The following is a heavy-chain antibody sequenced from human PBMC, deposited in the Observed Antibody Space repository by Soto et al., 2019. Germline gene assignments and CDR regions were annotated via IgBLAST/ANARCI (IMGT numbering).Heavy chain of an antibody. J-gene: IGHJ6*02. Sequence: SVKVSCKASGGTFSSYAISWVRQAPGQGLEWMGGIIPIFGTANYAQKFQGRVTITADESTSTAYMELSSLRSEDTAVYYCAREGTVTTDYYYYGMEVWGQGTTVTVSS. V-gene: IGHV1-69*13. CDR1: GGTFSSYA. CDR3: AREGTVTTDYYYYGMEV. D-gene: IGHD4-4*01. CDR2: IIPIFGTA.